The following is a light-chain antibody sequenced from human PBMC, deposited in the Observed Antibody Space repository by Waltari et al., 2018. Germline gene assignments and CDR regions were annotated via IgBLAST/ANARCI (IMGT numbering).Light chain of an antibody. CDR3: QQRTNWPPSLT. Sequence: EILLTQSPATLSLFPGERGTLSCRASQSISTYLAWYQQKPGQAPRLLIYDASNRATGIPARFSGSGSGTDFTLTISNLEPEDFAVYYCQQRTNWPPSLTFGGGTKVEMK. V-gene: IGKV3-11*01. CDR2: DAS. J-gene: IGKJ4*01. CDR1: QSISTY.